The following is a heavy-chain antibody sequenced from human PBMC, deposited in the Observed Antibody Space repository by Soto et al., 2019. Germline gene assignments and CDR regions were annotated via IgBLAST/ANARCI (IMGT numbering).Heavy chain of an antibody. CDR1: GYSFTSYW. J-gene: IGHJ4*02. V-gene: IGHV5-51*01. D-gene: IGHD3-22*01. CDR3: AKVFYDSSGYFVYYFDY. Sequence: GESLKISCKGSGYSFTSYWIVWVRQMPGKGLEWMGIIYPGDSDTRYSPSFQGQVTISADKSISTVYLQWSSLKASDTAMYYCAKVFYDSSGYFVYYFDYWGQGTLVTVSS. CDR2: IYPGDSDT.